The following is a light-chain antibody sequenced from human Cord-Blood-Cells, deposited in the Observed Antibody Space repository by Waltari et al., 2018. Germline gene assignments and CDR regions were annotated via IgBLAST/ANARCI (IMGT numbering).Light chain of an antibody. Sequence: IPMTKSPSSLPASVGHRVTTTCRASQSIRSYLNRYQQKPGKAPKLLIYAASSLQSGVPSKFSGSGSGADFTLTISSLQPEDFATYYCQQSYSTPPTFGGGTKVEIK. CDR1: QSIRSY. V-gene: IGKV1-39*01. J-gene: IGKJ4*01. CDR3: QQSYSTPPT. CDR2: AAS.